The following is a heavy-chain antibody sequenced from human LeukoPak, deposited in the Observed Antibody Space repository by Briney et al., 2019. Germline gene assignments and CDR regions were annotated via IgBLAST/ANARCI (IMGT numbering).Heavy chain of an antibody. CDR1: GFTFSSYA. Sequence: GGSLRLSCAASGFTFSSYAMSWVRQAPGKGLEWVSAISGSGGSTYYADSVKGRFTISRDNSKNTLYLQMNSLRAEDTAVYYCAKIPIYYYDSSGYYSGFDYWGPGTLVTVSS. D-gene: IGHD3-22*01. CDR2: ISGSGGST. J-gene: IGHJ4*02. V-gene: IGHV3-23*01. CDR3: AKIPIYYYDSSGYYSGFDY.